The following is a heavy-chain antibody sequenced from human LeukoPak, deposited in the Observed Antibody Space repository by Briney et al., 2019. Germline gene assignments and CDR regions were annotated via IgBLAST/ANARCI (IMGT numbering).Heavy chain of an antibody. Sequence: PSETLSLTCTVSGGSMISSSHYWGWIRQPPGKGLEWIGSIYYSGSIYHNPSLKSRVTISIDTSKSQLSLKLSSVTAADTAVYYCARVRVTTHIFDYWGQGTLVTVSS. CDR2: IYYSGSI. V-gene: IGHV4-39*07. CDR1: GGSMISSSHY. CDR3: ARVRVTTHIFDY. D-gene: IGHD4-17*01. J-gene: IGHJ4*02.